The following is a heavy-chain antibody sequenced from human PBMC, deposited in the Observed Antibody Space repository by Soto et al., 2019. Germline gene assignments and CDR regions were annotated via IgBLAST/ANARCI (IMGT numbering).Heavy chain of an antibody. V-gene: IGHV3-21*01. D-gene: IGHD3-22*01. CDR3: ARGNSSSWPLYYYDSSGLTEYFDY. J-gene: IGHJ4*02. CDR1: GFTFSSYS. Sequence: GGSLRLSCAASGFTFSSYSMNWVRQAPGKGLEWVSSISSSSSYIYYADSVKGRFTISRDNAKNSLYLQMNSLRAEDTAVYYCARGNSSSWPLYYYDSSGLTEYFDYWGQGTLVTVSS. CDR2: ISSSSSYI.